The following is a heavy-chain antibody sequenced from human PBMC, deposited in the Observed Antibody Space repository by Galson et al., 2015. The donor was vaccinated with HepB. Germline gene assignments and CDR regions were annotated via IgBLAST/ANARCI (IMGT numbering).Heavy chain of an antibody. V-gene: IGHV1-69*06. CDR2: IIPIFGTA. J-gene: IGHJ6*02. D-gene: IGHD2-2*01. CDR3: ASESSTSCYGECGSYYYYGMDV. CDR1: GGTFSSYA. Sequence: SVKVSCKVSGGTFSSYAISWVRQAPGQGLEWMGGIIPIFGTANYAQKFQGRVTITADKSTSTAYMELSSLRSEDTAVYYCASESSTSCYGECGSYYYYGMDVWGQGTTVTVSS.